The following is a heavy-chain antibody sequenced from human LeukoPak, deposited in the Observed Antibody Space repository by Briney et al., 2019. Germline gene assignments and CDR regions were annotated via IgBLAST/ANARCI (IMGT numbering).Heavy chain of an antibody. CDR2: ISPYNGNT. J-gene: IGHJ1*01. CDR3: ARVITPGYFLH. D-gene: IGHD2-15*01. V-gene: IGHV1-18*01. Sequence: ASVTVSCKASGYTFTIYDISWVRQAPGQGLEWMGWISPYNGNTNYAQKLQDRVTMTTDTSTSTAYMELRSLRSDDTAVYYCARVITPGYFLHWGQGTLVTVSS. CDR1: GYTFTIYD.